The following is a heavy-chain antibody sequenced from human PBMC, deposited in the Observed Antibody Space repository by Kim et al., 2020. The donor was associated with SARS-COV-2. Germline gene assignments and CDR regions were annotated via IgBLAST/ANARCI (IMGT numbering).Heavy chain of an antibody. CDR3: ARLGEQWQDYYFDY. Sequence: SPSFQGQVAISADKSISTAYLQWSSLKASDTAMYYCARLGEQWQDYYFDYWGQGTLVTVSS. D-gene: IGHD6-19*01. J-gene: IGHJ4*02. V-gene: IGHV5-51*01.